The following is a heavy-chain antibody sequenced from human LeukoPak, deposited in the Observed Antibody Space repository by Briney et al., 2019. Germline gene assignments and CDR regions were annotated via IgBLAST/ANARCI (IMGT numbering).Heavy chain of an antibody. D-gene: IGHD3-22*01. Sequence: SETLSLTCTVSGGSISSYYWSCIRQPPGKGLEWIGYIYYSGSTNYNPSLKSRVTISVDTSRNQFSLKLSSVTAADTAVYYCARGITYYYDSSGYYYPGYYGMDVWGQGTTVTVSS. CDR1: GGSISSYY. V-gene: IGHV4-59*01. CDR3: ARGITYYYDSSGYYYPGYYGMDV. J-gene: IGHJ6*02. CDR2: IYYSGST.